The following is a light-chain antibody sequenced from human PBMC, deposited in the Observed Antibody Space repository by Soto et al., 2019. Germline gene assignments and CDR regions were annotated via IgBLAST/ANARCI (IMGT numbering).Light chain of an antibody. V-gene: IGLV1-51*01. CDR2: DNH. CDR1: SSNIANNY. CDR3: GTWDSSLSAWV. J-gene: IGLJ3*02. Sequence: QSVLTQPPSVSAAPGQKVTISCSGSSSNIANNYVSWYQQLPGTAPKLLIYDNHKRPSGIPDRISGSKSGTSATLGITGLQTGDEADYYCGTWDSSLSAWVFGGGTKLTVL.